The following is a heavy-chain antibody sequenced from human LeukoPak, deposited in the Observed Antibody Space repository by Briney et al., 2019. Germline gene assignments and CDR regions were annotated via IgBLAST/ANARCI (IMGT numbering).Heavy chain of an antibody. J-gene: IGHJ4*02. Sequence: ASVKVSCKASGYTFISFDIIWVRQATGQGLEWMGWMNPNSADRGYAQKFRGRVTMTRSTSISTAYMELSSLRSEDSAVYYCARGAGGSGYYYLLTWGQGTPVTVSS. D-gene: IGHD3-10*01. CDR2: MNPNSADR. V-gene: IGHV1-8*02. CDR1: GYTFISFD. CDR3: ARGAGGSGYYYLLT.